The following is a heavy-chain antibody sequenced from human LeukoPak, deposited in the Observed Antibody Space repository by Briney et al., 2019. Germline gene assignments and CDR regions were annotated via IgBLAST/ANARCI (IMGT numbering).Heavy chain of an antibody. V-gene: IGHV1-46*01. CDR1: GYTFTRHW. D-gene: IGHD2-21*02. J-gene: IGHJ5*02. CDR3: ARDHSNEMCGGGCYASWFDP. Sequence: GASVKVSCKTSGYTFTRHWMHWVRQAPGQGLEWMGIINPNGGTTNFAQKFQGRVTMTTDTSTSTVYMELSSLTSEDTAVYYCARDHSNEMCGGGCYASWFDPWGQEPWSPSP. CDR2: INPNGGTT.